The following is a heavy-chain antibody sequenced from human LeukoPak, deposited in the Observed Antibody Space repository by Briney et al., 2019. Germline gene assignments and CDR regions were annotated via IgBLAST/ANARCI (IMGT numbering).Heavy chain of an antibody. CDR1: GYTFTGYY. J-gene: IGHJ4*02. D-gene: IGHD6-13*01. V-gene: IGHV1-2*02. Sequence: GASVKVSCKASGYTFTGYYIHWVRQAPGQGLEWMGWINPNSGGTKYEQKFQGRVTMTRDTSISTAYMELSRLRSDDTAVYYCATKKQQVTPIDYWGQGTLATVSS. CDR3: ATKKQQVTPIDY. CDR2: INPNSGGT.